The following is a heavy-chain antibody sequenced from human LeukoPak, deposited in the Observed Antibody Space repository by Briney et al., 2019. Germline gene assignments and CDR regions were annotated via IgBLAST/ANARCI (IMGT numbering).Heavy chain of an antibody. D-gene: IGHD3-22*01. CDR1: GGSISSGDYY. CDR3: ARDYYDSSGYYYYYYGMDV. J-gene: IGHJ6*02. V-gene: IGHV4-30-4*01. Sequence: SETLSPTCTVSGGSISSGDYYWSWIRQPPGKGLEWIGYIYYSGSTYYNPSLKSRVTISVDTSKNQFSLKLSSVTAADTAVYCCARDYYDSSGYYYYYYGMDVWGQGTTVTVSS. CDR2: IYYSGST.